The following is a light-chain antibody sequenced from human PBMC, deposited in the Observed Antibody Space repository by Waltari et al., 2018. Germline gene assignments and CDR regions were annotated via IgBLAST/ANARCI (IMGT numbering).Light chain of an antibody. J-gene: IGKJ1*01. CDR2: AAS. V-gene: IGKV3-20*01. Sequence: EVGLTQSPGTLSLSPGERATLPCRASQSVGKYLVWYQQRPGQAPRLLIYAASTRATGIPDRFSGSGSGTDFSLTISRLEPEDFAVYYCQNHERLPATFGQGTKVEI. CDR1: QSVGKY. CDR3: QNHERLPAT.